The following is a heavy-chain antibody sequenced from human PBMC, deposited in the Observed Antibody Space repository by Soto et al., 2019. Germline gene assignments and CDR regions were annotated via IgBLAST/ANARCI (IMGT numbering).Heavy chain of an antibody. CDR1: GFTFSSYA. CDR3: ARGLGGGATVTSCGY. Sequence: GGSLRLSCAASGFTFSSYAMHWVRQAPGKGLEWVAVISYDGSNKYYADSVKGRFTISRDNSKNTLYLQMNSLRAEDTAVYYCARGLGGGATVTSCGYWGQGTLVTVSS. CDR2: ISYDGSNK. J-gene: IGHJ4*02. V-gene: IGHV3-30-3*01. D-gene: IGHD4-4*01.